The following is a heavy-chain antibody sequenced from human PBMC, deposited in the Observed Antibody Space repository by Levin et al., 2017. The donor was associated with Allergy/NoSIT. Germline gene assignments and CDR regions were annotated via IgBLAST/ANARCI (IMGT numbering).Heavy chain of an antibody. CDR2: INPNSGGT. Sequence: ASVKVSCKASGYTFTGYYMHWVRQAPGQGLEWMGWINPNSGGTNYAQKFQGRVTMTRDTSISTAYMELSRLRSDDTAVYYCARDQSRIILEWFSNWFDPWGQGTLVTVSS. D-gene: IGHD3-3*01. CDR1: GYTFTGYY. J-gene: IGHJ5*02. V-gene: IGHV1-2*02. CDR3: ARDQSRIILEWFSNWFDP.